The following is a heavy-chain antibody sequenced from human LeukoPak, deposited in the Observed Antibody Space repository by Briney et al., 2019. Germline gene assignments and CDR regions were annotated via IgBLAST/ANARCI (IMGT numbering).Heavy chain of an antibody. CDR3: ARGLFVVVPAAIVSDFDY. CDR2: IWYDGSNK. J-gene: IGHJ4*02. D-gene: IGHD2-2*01. CDR1: GFTFSSHW. V-gene: IGHV3-33*08. Sequence: GGSLRLSCAASGFTFSSHWMHWVRQAPGKGLEWVAVIWYDGSNKYYADSVKGRFTISRDNSKNTLYLRMNSLRAEDTAVYYCARGLFVVVPAAIVSDFDYWGQGALVTVSS.